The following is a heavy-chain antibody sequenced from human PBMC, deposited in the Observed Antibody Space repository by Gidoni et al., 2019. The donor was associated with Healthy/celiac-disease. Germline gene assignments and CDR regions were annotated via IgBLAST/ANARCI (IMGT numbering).Heavy chain of an antibody. Sequence: QVQLVESGGGVVQPERSLRLSGAASGFTFSSYGMHWVRQAPGTGLEWVAVIWYDGSNKYYADSVKGRFTISRDKSKNTLYLQMNSLRAEDTAVYYCARGDDYGDYGAYFDYWGQGTLVTVSS. CDR3: ARGDDYGDYGAYFDY. J-gene: IGHJ4*02. CDR1: GFTFSSYG. D-gene: IGHD4-17*01. CDR2: IWYDGSNK. V-gene: IGHV3-33*01.